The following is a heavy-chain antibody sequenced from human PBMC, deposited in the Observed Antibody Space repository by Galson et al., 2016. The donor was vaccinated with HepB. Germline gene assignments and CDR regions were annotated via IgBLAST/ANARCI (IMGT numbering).Heavy chain of an antibody. D-gene: IGHD4-23*01. V-gene: IGHV4-34*01. J-gene: IGHJ5*02. Sequence: SETLSLTCAVYGGSLSGYYWNWIRQPPGKGLEWIGDINHSGSSNYNPSLKSGVTMSVDTSKNRVALNLSSVTAADTAVYYCARADYGGAAPNLWGQGSLVTVSS. CDR3: ARADYGGAAPNL. CDR1: GGSLSGYY. CDR2: INHSGSS.